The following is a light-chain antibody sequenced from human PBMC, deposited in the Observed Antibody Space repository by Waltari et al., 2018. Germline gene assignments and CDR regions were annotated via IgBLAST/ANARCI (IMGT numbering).Light chain of an antibody. CDR3: SSYTSSSTWV. CDR2: DVS. CDR1: SSDGGCYNY. J-gene: IGLJ3*02. Sequence: QSALTQPASVSGYPGQSITISCTGTSSDGGCYNYVSWYQQHPGKAPKLMIYDVSHRPSGVSNRFSGSKSGNTASLTISGLQAEDEADYYCSSYTSSSTWVFGGGTKLTVL. V-gene: IGLV2-14*03.